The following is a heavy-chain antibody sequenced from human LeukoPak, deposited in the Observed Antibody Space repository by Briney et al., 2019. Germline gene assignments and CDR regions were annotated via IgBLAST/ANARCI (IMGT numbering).Heavy chain of an antibody. CDR1: GFTFDDYA. CDR2: INWNSGSI. D-gene: IGHD2-21*01. J-gene: IGHJ6*03. V-gene: IGHV3-9*01. CDR3: ERVRSQAVDDTYHYYMDV. Sequence: GGSLRLSCAASGFTFDDYAMHWVRQTPGKGLEWVAWINWNSGSIDYADAVKGRFTISSDNAKNSLYLQMNSLRAEDTAVYYCERVRSQAVDDTYHYYMDVWGNGNPVTVSS.